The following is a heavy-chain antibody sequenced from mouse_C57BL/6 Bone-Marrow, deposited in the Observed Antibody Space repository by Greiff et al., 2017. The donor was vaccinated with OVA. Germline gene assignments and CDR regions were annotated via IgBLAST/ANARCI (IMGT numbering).Heavy chain of an antibody. CDR2: ISYDGSN. J-gene: IGHJ2*01. V-gene: IGHV3-6*01. CDR1: GYSITSGYY. CDR3: ARVRITTVVADY. D-gene: IGHD1-1*01. Sequence: EVQLVESGPGLVKPSQSLSLTCSVTGYSITSGYYWNWIRQFPGNKLEWMGYISYDGSNNYNPSLKNRISITRDTSKNQFFLKLNSVTTEDTATYYCARVRITTVVADYWGQGTTLTVSS.